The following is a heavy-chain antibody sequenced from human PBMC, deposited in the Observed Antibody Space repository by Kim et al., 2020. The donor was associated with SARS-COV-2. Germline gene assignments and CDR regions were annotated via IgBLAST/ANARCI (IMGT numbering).Heavy chain of an antibody. Sequence: ASVKVSCKASGYTFTTSYMHWVRQAPGQGLEWMGIINPSSGISTYAQKFQGRVTMTRDTSTSTVYMELSSLRSEDTAIYYCARRRYYDYENPPDYWGQGTLVTVSS. CDR2: INPSSGIS. J-gene: IGHJ4*02. CDR1: GYTFTTSY. CDR3: ARRRYYDYENPPDY. V-gene: IGHV1-46*01. D-gene: IGHD3-9*01.